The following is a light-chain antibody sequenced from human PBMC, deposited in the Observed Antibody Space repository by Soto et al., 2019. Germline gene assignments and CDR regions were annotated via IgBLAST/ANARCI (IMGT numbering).Light chain of an antibody. J-gene: IGKJ1*01. Sequence: DIVMTQSPDSLAVSLGERATINCESSQSVLYSSNNQNCLAWYQQKPGQPPKLLIYWASTRESGVPDRFSGSGSVTDFTLTITSLQPEDFATYYCQQSYSSPRTFGPGTKVNI. CDR1: QSVLYSSNNQNC. V-gene: IGKV4-1*01. CDR2: WAS. CDR3: QQSYSSPRT.